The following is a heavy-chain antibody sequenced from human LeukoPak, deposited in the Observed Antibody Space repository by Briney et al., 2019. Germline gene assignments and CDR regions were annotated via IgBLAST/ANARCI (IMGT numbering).Heavy chain of an antibody. Sequence: GGSLRLSCAASGNYWMHWVRQAPGKGLLWVSHINSDGSWTSYADSVKGRFTISKDNAKNTVYLQMNSLRAEDTAVYYCAYGDYVRGFDYWGQGTLVTVSS. D-gene: IGHD4-17*01. V-gene: IGHV3-74*01. CDR1: GNYW. CDR2: INSDGSWT. J-gene: IGHJ4*02. CDR3: AYGDYVRGFDY.